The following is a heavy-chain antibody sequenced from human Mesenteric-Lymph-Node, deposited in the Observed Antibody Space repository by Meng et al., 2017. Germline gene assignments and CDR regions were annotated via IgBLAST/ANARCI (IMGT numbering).Heavy chain of an antibody. J-gene: IGHJ1*01. V-gene: IGHV5-51*01. D-gene: IGHD3-10*01. CDR1: GYSFTSYW. Sequence: GESLKISCKGSGYSFTSYWIGWVRQMPGKGLEWMGIIYPGDSDTRYSPSFQGQVTISADKSISTAYLQWSSLKASDTAMYYCASLYGSGSYYNEEYFQHWGQGTLVTVSS. CDR2: IYPGDSDT. CDR3: ASLYGSGSYYNEEYFQH.